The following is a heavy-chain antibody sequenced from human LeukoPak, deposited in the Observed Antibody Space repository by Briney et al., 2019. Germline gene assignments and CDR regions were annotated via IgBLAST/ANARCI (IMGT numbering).Heavy chain of an antibody. D-gene: IGHD5-24*01. Sequence: PGGSLRLSCAAFGFTFSRHSISWVRQAPGKRQEWVSSISSDSSHIYYADSMKGRFTVSRDNAKNSLFLQMNSLRAEDTAVYYCARDFRTQLDGYSPPYHFDYWGQGALVTVSS. CDR2: ISSDSSHI. CDR1: GFTFSRHS. V-gene: IGHV3-21*01. J-gene: IGHJ4*02. CDR3: ARDFRTQLDGYSPPYHFDY.